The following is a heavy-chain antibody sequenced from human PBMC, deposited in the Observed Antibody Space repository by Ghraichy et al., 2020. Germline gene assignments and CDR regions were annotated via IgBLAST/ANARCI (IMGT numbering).Heavy chain of an antibody. J-gene: IGHJ6*02. D-gene: IGHD2-2*02. Sequence: GGSLSLSCAGSGLTFNSYGMHWVRQAPDKGLEWVATISYGGSETHYADSVRGRFTISRDNSRNTLNLQMNSLRVDDTAVYYCAKDEGYCRTSSCYSGYHGMDVWGQGTTVTVTS. V-gene: IGHV3-30*18. CDR1: GLTFNSYG. CDR3: AKDEGYCRTSSCYSGYHGMDV. CDR2: ISYGGSET.